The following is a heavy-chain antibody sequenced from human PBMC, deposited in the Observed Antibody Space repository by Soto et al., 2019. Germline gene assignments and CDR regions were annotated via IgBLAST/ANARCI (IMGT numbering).Heavy chain of an antibody. Sequence: ASVKVSCKASGGTFSSYAISWVRQAPGQGLEWMGGIIPIFGTANYAQKFQGRVTITADESTSTAYMELSSLRSEDTAVYYCARDTYYGSGSYYNFDYWGQGTLVTVSS. CDR1: GGTFSSYA. J-gene: IGHJ4*02. CDR3: ARDTYYGSGSYYNFDY. CDR2: IIPIFGTA. V-gene: IGHV1-69*13. D-gene: IGHD3-10*01.